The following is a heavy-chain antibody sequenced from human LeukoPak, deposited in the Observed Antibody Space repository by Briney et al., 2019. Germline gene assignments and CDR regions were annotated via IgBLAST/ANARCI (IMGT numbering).Heavy chain of an antibody. CDR2: ISYDGSNK. J-gene: IGHJ4*02. CDR3: AKDIAADAQIDS. V-gene: IGHV3-30*18. Sequence: GGSLRLSCAASGFTFSGYGMHWVRQAPGKGLEWVAVISYDGSNKYYADSVKGRFTISRDNSKNTLYLQMNSLRAEDTTVYYCAKDIAADAQIDSWGQGTLVTVSS. CDR1: GFTFSGYG. D-gene: IGHD6-13*01.